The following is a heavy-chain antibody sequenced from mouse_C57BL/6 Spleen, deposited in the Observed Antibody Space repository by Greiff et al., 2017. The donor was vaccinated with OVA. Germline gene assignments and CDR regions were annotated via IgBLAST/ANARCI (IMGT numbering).Heavy chain of an antibody. Sequence: EVQGVESGGGLVKPGGSLNLSCAASGFTFSSYAMSWVRQTPEKRLEWVATISDGGSYTYYPDNVKGRFTISRDNAKNNLYLQMSHLKSEDTAMYYCARGGDYDYFDYWGQGTTLTVSS. V-gene: IGHV5-4*01. J-gene: IGHJ2*01. CDR2: ISDGGSYT. D-gene: IGHD2-4*01. CDR3: ARGGDYDYFDY. CDR1: GFTFSSYA.